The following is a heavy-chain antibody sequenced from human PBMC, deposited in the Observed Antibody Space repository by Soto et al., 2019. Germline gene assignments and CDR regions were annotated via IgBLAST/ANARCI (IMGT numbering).Heavy chain of an antibody. Sequence: ASVKVACTASGGTFSSYAISWVRQAPGQGLEWMGGIIPIFGTANYAQKFQGRVTITADESTSTAYMELSSLRPEDTAAYYCSAKVNCYYGLDVWCQGPTVSVT. CDR3: SAKVNCYYGLDV. D-gene: IGHD5-18*01. V-gene: IGHV1-69*13. CDR2: IIPIFGTA. J-gene: IGHJ6*02. CDR1: GGTFSSYA.